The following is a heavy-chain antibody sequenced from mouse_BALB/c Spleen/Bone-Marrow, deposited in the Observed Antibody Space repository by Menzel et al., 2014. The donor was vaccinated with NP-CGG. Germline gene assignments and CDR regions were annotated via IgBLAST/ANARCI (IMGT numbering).Heavy chain of an antibody. J-gene: IGHJ4*01. CDR1: GYTFTSYW. Sequence: DLVKPGASVKLSCKASGYTFTSYWINWIKQRPGQGLEWNGRIAPGSGNTYYNEMFKGKATLTVDTSSSTAYIQLSSLSSEDSSVYFCARSPMITESYAMDYWGQGTSVTVSS. CDR2: IAPGSGNT. CDR3: ARSPMITESYAMDY. V-gene: IGHV1S41*01. D-gene: IGHD2-4*01.